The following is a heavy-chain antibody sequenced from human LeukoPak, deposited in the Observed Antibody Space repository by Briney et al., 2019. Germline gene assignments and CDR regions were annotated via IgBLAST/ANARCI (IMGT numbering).Heavy chain of an antibody. J-gene: IGHJ6*02. CDR3: ARAPNWRPYGMDD. CDR1: GGSLSSVGYY. Sequence: SETRSLTCTVSGGSLSSVGYYWSWIRQHPGRGLEWFGYIYYSGSTYYNPSLESRVPMSVESFKNQFCFKLSSVTAADTAVYYCARAPNWRPYGMDDWGQGTTVTVSS. D-gene: IGHD1-20*01. V-gene: IGHV4-31*03. CDR2: IYYSGST.